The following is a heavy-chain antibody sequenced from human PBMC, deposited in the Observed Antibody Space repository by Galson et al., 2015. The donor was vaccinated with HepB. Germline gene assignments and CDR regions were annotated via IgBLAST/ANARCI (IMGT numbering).Heavy chain of an antibody. D-gene: IGHD3-10*01. CDR3: ARGEWFGELGGWFDP. CDR1: GGSISGYY. V-gene: IGHV4-59*01. J-gene: IGHJ5*02. Sequence: SEPLSLTCTVSGGSISGYYWNWIRQPPGKGLEWIGYISYSGSTNYNPSLKSRVTISVDTSKNQFSLKLNSVTAADTAVYYCARGEWFGELGGWFDPWGQGTLVTVSS. CDR2: ISYSGST.